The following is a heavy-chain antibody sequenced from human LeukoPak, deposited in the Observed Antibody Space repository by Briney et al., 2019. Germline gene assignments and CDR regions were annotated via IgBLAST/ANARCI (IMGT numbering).Heavy chain of an antibody. CDR2: INHSGST. J-gene: IGHJ4*02. D-gene: IGHD6-6*01. CDR1: GGSFSGYY. CDR3: ARRGRAARPDYYFDY. Sequence: SETLSLTCAVYGGSFSGYYWSWIRQPPGKGLEWIGEINHSGSTNYNPSLKSRVTISVDTSKNQFSLKLSSVTAADTAVYYCARRGRAARPDYYFDYWGQETLVTVSS. V-gene: IGHV4-34*01.